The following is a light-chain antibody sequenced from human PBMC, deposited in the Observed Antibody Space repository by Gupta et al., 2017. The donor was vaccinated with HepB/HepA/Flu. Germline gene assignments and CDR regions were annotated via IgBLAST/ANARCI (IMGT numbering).Light chain of an antibody. Sequence: QSGLTQPPSVSGAPGQRVTISRTGSSSNLGAHYDVHWYQQLPKTAPKLLIYDNNRRPSGVPDRFSGSTSGTSASLAITGLQTEDAADYYCQSFDTSLSSVVFGGGTKLTVL. CDR2: DNN. CDR1: SSNLGAHYD. CDR3: QSFDTSLSSVV. J-gene: IGLJ2*01. V-gene: IGLV1-40*01.